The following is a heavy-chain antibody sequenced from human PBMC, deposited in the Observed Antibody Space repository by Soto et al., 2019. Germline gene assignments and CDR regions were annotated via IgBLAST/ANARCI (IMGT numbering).Heavy chain of an antibody. CDR3: ARAGCSSTSCYTDPDAFDI. V-gene: IGHV4-34*01. Sequence: SETLSLTCAVYGGSFSGYYWSWIRQPPGKGLEWIGEINHSGSTNYNPSLKSRVTISVDTSKNQFSLKLSSVTAADTAVYYCARAGCSSTSCYTDPDAFDIWGQGTMVTVS. CDR2: INHSGST. D-gene: IGHD2-2*02. J-gene: IGHJ3*02. CDR1: GGSFSGYY.